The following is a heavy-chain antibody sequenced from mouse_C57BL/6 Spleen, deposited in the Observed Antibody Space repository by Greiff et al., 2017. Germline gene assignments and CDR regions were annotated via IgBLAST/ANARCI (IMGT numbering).Heavy chain of an antibody. Sequence: QVQLQQSGPELVKPGASVKISCKASGYAFSSSWMNWVKQRPGKGLEWIGRLYPGDGDTNYNGKFKGKATMTADKSSSTAYMQLSSLTSEDSAVYFCARQLRLRDYAMDYWGQGTSVTVSS. CDR3: ARQLRLRDYAMDY. V-gene: IGHV1-82*01. CDR1: GYAFSSSW. CDR2: LYPGDGDT. J-gene: IGHJ4*01. D-gene: IGHD3-2*02.